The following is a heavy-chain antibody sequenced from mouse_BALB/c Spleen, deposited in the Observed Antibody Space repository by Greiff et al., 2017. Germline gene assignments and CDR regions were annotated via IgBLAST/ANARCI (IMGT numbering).Heavy chain of an antibody. CDR2: ISYSGST. CDR3: ARSYYGSSYDMDY. J-gene: IGHJ4*01. CDR1: GYSITSDYA. Sequence: EVKLMESGPGLVKPSQSLSLTCTVTGYSITSDYAWNWIRQFPGNKLEWMGYISYSGSTSYNPSLKSRISITRDTSKNQFFLQLNSVTTEDTATYYCARSYYGSSYDMDYWGQGTSVTVSS. V-gene: IGHV3-2*02. D-gene: IGHD1-1*01.